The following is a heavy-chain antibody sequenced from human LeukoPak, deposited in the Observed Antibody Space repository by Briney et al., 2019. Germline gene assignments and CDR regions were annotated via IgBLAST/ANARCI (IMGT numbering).Heavy chain of an antibody. CDR1: GGSISSGDYY. D-gene: IGHD2-15*01. CDR2: IYHSGST. Sequence: SETLSLTCTVSGGSISSGDYYWSWIRQPPGKGLEWIGYIYHSGSTYYNPSLKSRVTISVDRSKNQFSLKLSSVTAADTAVYYCARVKGYCSGGSCYPTYYFDYWGQGTLVTVSS. J-gene: IGHJ4*02. CDR3: ARVKGYCSGGSCYPTYYFDY. V-gene: IGHV4-30-2*01.